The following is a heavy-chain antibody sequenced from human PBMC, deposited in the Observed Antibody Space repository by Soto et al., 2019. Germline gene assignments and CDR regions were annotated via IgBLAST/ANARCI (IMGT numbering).Heavy chain of an antibody. Sequence: SEPLSLTYTVSGGSITNYYWTWIRQPSGKGLEWIGRIYASGDTYYNPSLINRVTMSVDTSKNQFSLRLSSVTAADTAIYYCARDAYYFDTRGYYLVDYWGQGTLVTVSS. CDR3: ARDAYYFDTRGYYLVDY. D-gene: IGHD3-22*01. CDR1: GGSITNYY. CDR2: IYASGDT. V-gene: IGHV4-4*07. J-gene: IGHJ4*02.